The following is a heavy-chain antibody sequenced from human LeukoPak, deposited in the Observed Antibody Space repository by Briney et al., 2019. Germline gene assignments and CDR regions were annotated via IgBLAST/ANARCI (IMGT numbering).Heavy chain of an antibody. J-gene: IGHJ4*02. V-gene: IGHV3-23*01. CDR2: ISGSGAST. CDR3: AKDVGKWESLHFFDY. D-gene: IGHD1-26*01. Sequence: PGGSLRLSCLTSGSTFSTNAMSWVRQAPGKGLEWISGISGSGASTYYADSETGRFTISRDNSRNTLYLQMNSLRGDDTAVYYCAKDVGKWESLHFFDYWGQGTLVTVSS. CDR1: GSTFSTNA.